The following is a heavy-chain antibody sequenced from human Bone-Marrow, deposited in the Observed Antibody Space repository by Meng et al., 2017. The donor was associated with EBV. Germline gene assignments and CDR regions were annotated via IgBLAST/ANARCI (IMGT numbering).Heavy chain of an antibody. CDR2: LIPMSDAP. J-gene: IGHJ4*02. D-gene: IGHD3-10*01. CDR1: GGTFRSDA. V-gene: IGHV1-69*01. Sequence: VRWWRSGAEVKKPGSSVKVSCKTSGGTFRSDAIRWVRQAPGQGLGWMGGLIPMSDAPHYAQKFQGRVTITADESTSTHYMDLSGLRSEDTAVYYCASESGRGFTPDYWGQGTLVTVSS. CDR3: ASESGRGFTPDY.